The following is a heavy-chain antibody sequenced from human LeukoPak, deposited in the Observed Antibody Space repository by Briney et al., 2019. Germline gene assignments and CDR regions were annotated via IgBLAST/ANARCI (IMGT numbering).Heavy chain of an antibody. CDR1: GFTFSSYY. J-gene: IGHJ3*02. CDR2: IGTAGDT. D-gene: IGHD5-24*01. CDR3: ARESRDGYPDAFDI. Sequence: GGSLRLSCAASGFTFSSYYMHWVRQATGKGLEWVSAIGTAGDTYYPGSVKGRFTISRENAKNSLYLQMNSLRAGDTAVYYCARESRDGYPDAFDIWGQGTMVTVSS. V-gene: IGHV3-13*01.